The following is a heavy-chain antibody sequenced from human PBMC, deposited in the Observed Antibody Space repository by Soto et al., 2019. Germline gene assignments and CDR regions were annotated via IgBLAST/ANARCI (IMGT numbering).Heavy chain of an antibody. V-gene: IGHV1-69*12. CDR2: IIPIFGTA. J-gene: IGHJ4*02. D-gene: IGHD2-2*01. CDR1: GGTFSSYA. Sequence: QVPLVQSGAEVKKPGSSVKVSCKASGGTFSSYAISWLRQAPGQGLEWMGGIIPIFGTANYAQKFQGSVTITADESTSTAYMELSSLSSEDTAVYYCARGSRSKHSSSTYFDYWGQGTLVTVSS. CDR3: ARGSRSKHSSSTYFDY.